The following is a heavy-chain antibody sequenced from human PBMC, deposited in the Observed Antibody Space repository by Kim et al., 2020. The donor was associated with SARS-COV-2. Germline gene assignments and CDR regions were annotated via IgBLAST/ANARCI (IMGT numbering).Heavy chain of an antibody. D-gene: IGHD5-12*01. V-gene: IGHV3-33*06. J-gene: IGHJ6*02. CDR1: GFTFSSYG. CDR2: IWYDGSNK. Sequence: GGSLRLSCAASGFTFSSYGMHWVRQAPGKGLELVAVIWYDGSNKYYADSVKGRFTISRDNSKNTLYLQMNSLRAEDTAVYYCAKTGDGGYALSYYDYCMDVWGQGTTVTVSS. CDR3: AKTGDGGYALSYYDYCMDV.